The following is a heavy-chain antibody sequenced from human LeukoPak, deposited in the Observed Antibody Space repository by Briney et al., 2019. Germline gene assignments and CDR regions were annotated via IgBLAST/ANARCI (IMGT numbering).Heavy chain of an antibody. J-gene: IGHJ4*02. CDR2: INHSGST. V-gene: IGHV4-34*01. CDR1: GGSFSGYY. CDR3: ARGKLTEFDY. D-gene: IGHD1-14*01. Sequence: SGTLSLTCAVYGGSFSGYYWSWIRQPPGKGLEWIGEINHSGSTNYNPSLKSRVTISVDTSKNQFSLKLSSVTAADTAVYYCARGKLTEFDYWGQGTLVTASS.